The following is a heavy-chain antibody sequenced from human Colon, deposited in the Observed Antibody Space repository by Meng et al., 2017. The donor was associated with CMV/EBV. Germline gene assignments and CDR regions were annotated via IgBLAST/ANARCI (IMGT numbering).Heavy chain of an antibody. CDR2: TGDSGTA. CDR1: GGSGSSGAFP. V-gene: IGHV4-31*02. D-gene: IGHD3-10*02. J-gene: IGHJ5*02. CDR3: AGYYVGRGGQGP. Sequence: VSGGSGSSGAFPWSWIRQHPGKGLEWIGHTGDSGTAYYNPSLESRVSISVDTFKNQCSLKVNSVTAADTAVYYCAGYYVGRGGQGPWGQGTLVTVSS.